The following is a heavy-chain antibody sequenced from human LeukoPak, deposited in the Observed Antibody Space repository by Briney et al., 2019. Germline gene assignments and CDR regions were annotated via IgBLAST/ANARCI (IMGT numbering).Heavy chain of an antibody. CDR3: ATDLYYDSSAHYGMDV. CDR1: GYTLTELS. V-gene: IGHV1-24*01. CDR2: FDPEDGET. D-gene: IGHD3-22*01. J-gene: IGHJ6*02. Sequence: ASVKVSCKVSGYTLTELSMHWVRQAPGKGLEWMGGFDPEDGETIYAQKFQGRVTMTGDTSTDTAYMELSSLRSEDTAVYYCATDLYYDSSAHYGMDVWGQGTTVTVSS.